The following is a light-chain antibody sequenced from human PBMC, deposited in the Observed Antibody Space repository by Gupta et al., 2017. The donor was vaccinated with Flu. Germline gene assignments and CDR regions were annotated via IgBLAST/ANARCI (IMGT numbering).Light chain of an antibody. CDR3: QQRSDWPIS. Sequence: PATVSLSPGERATLACRASQSVSTSLAWYQQKPGQAPRLLIYGASNRATGIPARFSGSGSGTDFTLTISTREPEDFAVYYGQQRSDWPISFGQGTKVDIK. V-gene: IGKV3-11*01. CDR1: QSVSTS. CDR2: GAS. J-gene: IGKJ3*01.